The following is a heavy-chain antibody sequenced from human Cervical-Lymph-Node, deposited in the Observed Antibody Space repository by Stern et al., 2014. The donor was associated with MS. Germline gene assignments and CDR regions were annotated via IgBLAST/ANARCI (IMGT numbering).Heavy chain of an antibody. D-gene: IGHD4/OR15-4a*01. CDR1: GYTLTNHY. CDR3: TRDIAGAATGFDF. Sequence: QVQLVQSGAAVKKPGTSVQVSCKASGYTLTNHYIHWVRQAPGQGLEWMGIISPSSGTTTFAQKFQGRLTMTRDTSTSTFYMVLSSLRSEDTAMYFCTRDIAGAATGFDFWGQGTLVTVSS. J-gene: IGHJ4*02. V-gene: IGHV1-46*01. CDR2: ISPSSGTT.